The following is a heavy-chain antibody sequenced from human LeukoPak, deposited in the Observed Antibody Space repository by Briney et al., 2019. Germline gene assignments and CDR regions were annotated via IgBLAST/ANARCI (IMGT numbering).Heavy chain of an antibody. CDR2: FFAGSGTT. V-gene: IGHV3-23*01. D-gene: IGHD3-3*01. CDR3: VKAQRGFDDFWSGYDY. CDR1: GFTFSRYF. J-gene: IGHJ4*02. Sequence: GGSLRLSCAASGFTFSRYFLAWVRQAPGKGLEWVASFFAGSGTTHYADSVKGRFTISRDNSQNTLYIQMESLRVEDTAVYYCVKAQRGFDDFWSGYDYWGQGSLVTVSS.